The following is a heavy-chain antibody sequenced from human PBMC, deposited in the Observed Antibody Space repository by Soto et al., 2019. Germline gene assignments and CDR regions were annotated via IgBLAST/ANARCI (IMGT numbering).Heavy chain of an antibody. CDR3: ARVLVLNWSGYYHDY. CDR2: ISSSSTI. CDR1: GFIFSSYS. D-gene: IGHD3-3*01. Sequence: GGSLRLCCAASGFIFSSYSMNWVRQAPGKGLEWLSYISSSSTIYYADSVKGRFTISRDNAKNSLYLQMNSLRAEDTAVYYCARVLVLNWSGYYHDYWGPGTLVTVSS. J-gene: IGHJ4*02. V-gene: IGHV3-48*01.